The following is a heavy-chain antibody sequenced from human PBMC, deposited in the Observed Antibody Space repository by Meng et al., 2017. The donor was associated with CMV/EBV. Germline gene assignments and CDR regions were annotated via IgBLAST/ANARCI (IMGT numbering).Heavy chain of an antibody. J-gene: IGHJ6*02. CDR2: ISYDGSNK. D-gene: IGHD2-2*02. V-gene: IGHV3-30-3*01. Sequence: LSLTCAASGFTFSSYAMHWVRQAPGKGLEWVAVISYDGSNKYYADSVKGRFTISRDNSKNTLYLQMNSLRAEDTAVYYCARRESTSCYRSCGMDVWGQGTTVTVSS. CDR1: GFTFSSYA. CDR3: ARRESTSCYRSCGMDV.